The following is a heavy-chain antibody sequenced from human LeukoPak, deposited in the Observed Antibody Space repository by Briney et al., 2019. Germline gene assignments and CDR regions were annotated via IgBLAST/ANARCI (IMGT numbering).Heavy chain of an antibody. D-gene: IGHD6-19*01. CDR3: ARDLHAVAATY. V-gene: IGHV3-53*01. Sequence: GGSLRPSCAASGFTFSSYSMNWVRQAPGKGLEWVSVIYSGGSTYYADSVKGRFTISRDNSKNTLYLQMNSLRAEDTAVYYCARDLHAVAATYWGQGTLVTVSS. CDR2: IYSGGST. CDR1: GFTFSSYS. J-gene: IGHJ4*02.